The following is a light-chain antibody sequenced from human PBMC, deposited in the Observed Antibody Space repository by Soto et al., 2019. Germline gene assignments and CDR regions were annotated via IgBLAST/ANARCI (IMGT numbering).Light chain of an antibody. Sequence: EIVLTQSPGTLSLSPGERATLSCRARESVSSSYLAWYQQKPGQAPRLLIYGASNRATGIPDRFSGSGSGADYTLTISRLEPEDSAMYYCQRYDSFRTFGQGTKVDIK. CDR1: ESVSSSY. J-gene: IGKJ1*01. V-gene: IGKV3-20*01. CDR2: GAS. CDR3: QRYDSFRT.